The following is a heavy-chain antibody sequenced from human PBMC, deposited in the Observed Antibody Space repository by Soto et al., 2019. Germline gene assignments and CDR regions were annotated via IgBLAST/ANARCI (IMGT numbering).Heavy chain of an antibody. Sequence: QVQLQESGPGLVRPSETLSLTCAVSGASITSTNWWSWVRQPPGKGLEWMGGIFRGGSTNYNRSLKSRVTISVDKSKNQFSLRLTSVTAADTAVYYCARAILANPWFDPWGQGTLVSVYS. CDR1: GASITSTNW. V-gene: IGHV4-4*02. D-gene: IGHD2-2*02. CDR2: IFRGGST. J-gene: IGHJ5*02. CDR3: ARAILANPWFDP.